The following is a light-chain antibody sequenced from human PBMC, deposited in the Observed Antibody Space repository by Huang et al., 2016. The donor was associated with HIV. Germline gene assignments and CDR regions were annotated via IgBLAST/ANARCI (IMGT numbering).Light chain of an antibody. CDR3: HHFGSSPT. J-gene: IGKJ1*01. CDR1: HNRIRNY. CDR2: GAS. V-gene: IGKV3-20*01. Sequence: EIVLTQSPGTLSLSPGERATLSCRSSHNRIRNYLAWFLQKPGQPPRLLIDGASIRAAGITDRVSGSGSGTHFTLTISRLEPEDFAVYYCHHFGSSPTFGQGTRVEIK.